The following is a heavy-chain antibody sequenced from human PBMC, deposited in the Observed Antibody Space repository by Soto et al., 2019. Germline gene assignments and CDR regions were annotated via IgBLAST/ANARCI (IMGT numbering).Heavy chain of an antibody. CDR2: SRDKANSYNT. CDR1: GFNFSDYC. CDR3: ARDTGGSYDY. V-gene: IGHV3-72*01. J-gene: IGHJ4*02. Sequence: PGGSLRLSCAAAGFNFSDYCMDWVRQVPGKGLEWVGRSRDKANSYNTEYAASVKGRFSISRDDSKDSMYLQMNSLKTEDTAVYYCARDTGGSYDYWGQGALVTVSS. D-gene: IGHD1-26*01.